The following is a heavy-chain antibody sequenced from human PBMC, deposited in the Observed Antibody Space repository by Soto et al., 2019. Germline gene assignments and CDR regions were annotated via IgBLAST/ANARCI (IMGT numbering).Heavy chain of an antibody. CDR3: ARNTKVNYYYYYGMGV. J-gene: IGHJ6*02. CDR1: GGSFSGYY. CDR2: INHSGST. Sequence: PSETLSLTCAVYGGSFSGYYWSWIRQPPGKGLEWIGEINHSGSTNYNPSLKSRVTISVDTSKNQFSLKLSSVTAADTAVYYCARNTKVNYYYYYGMGVWGQGTTVTVSS. V-gene: IGHV4-34*01.